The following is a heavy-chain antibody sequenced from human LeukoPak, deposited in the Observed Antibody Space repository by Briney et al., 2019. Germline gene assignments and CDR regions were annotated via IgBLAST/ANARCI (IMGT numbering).Heavy chain of an antibody. D-gene: IGHD3-3*01. CDR3: ATQFQGDSDY. Sequence: ASVKVSCKASGGTFSSYAISWVRQAPGQGLEWMGRIIPILGIANYAQKFQGRVTMTEDTSTDTAYMELSSLRSEDTAVYYCATQFQGDSDYWGQGTLVTVSS. V-gene: IGHV1-69*04. CDR2: IIPILGIA. CDR1: GGTFSSYA. J-gene: IGHJ4*02.